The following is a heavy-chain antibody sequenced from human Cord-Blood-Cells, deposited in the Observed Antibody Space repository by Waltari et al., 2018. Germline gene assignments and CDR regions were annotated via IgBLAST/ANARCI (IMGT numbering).Heavy chain of an antibody. CDR1: GFTFSSYG. CDR2: IWYDVSNK. J-gene: IGHJ4*02. CDR3: ARREGVWGSYRYGGVDY. V-gene: IGHV3-33*01. D-gene: IGHD3-16*02. Sequence: QVQLVESGGGVVQPGRSLRLSCAASGFTFSSYGMHWVRQAPGQGLEWVAVIWYDVSNKYYADSVKGRFTISRDNSKNTLYLQMNSLRAEDTAVYYCARREGVWGSYRYGGVDYWGQGTLVTVSS.